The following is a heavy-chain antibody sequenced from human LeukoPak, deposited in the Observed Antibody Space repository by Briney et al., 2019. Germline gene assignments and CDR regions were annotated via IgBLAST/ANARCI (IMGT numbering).Heavy chain of an antibody. CDR3: ARESPNYYDSSGYYIRPGRSFDC. CDR1: GGSFSGYY. D-gene: IGHD3-22*01. CDR2: INHSGST. J-gene: IGHJ4*02. Sequence: PSETLSLTCAVYGGSFSGYYWSWIRQPPGKGLEWIGEINHSGSTNYNPSLKSRVTISVDTSKNQFSLKLSSVTAADTAVYYCARESPNYYDSSGYYIRPGRSFDCWGQGTLVTVSS. V-gene: IGHV4-34*01.